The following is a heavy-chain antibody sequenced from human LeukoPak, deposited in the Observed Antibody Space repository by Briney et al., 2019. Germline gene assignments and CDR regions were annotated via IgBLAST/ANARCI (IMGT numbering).Heavy chain of an antibody. CDR1: GFNFSSYW. V-gene: IGHV3-74*01. J-gene: IGHJ3*02. CDR2: INSDGSST. D-gene: IGHD3-22*01. Sequence: PGGSLRLSCAASGFNFSSYWMHWVRQAPGRGLVWVSHINSDGSSTGSADSVKGRFTISRDNSKNTLYLQMNSLRAEDTAVYYCARVNSGFDAFDIWGQGTMVTVSS. CDR3: ARVNSGFDAFDI.